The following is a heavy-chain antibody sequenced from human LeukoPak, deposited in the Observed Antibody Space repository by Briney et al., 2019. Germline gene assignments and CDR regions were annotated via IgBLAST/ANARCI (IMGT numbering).Heavy chain of an antibody. CDR1: GFTSSSYT. V-gene: IGHV3-30-3*01. J-gene: IGHJ4*02. D-gene: IGHD1-26*01. CDR2: MSYDGSNK. CDR3: ARETVGAPDY. Sequence: GGSLRLSCAASGFTSSSYTMHWVRQAPGQGLEWVAIMSYDGSNKYYAESVKGRFTISRDNSKNTLYLQMNSLRAEDTAVYYCARETVGAPDYWGQGTLVTVSS.